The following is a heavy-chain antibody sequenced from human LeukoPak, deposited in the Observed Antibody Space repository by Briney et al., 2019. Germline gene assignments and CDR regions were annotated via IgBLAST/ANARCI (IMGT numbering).Heavy chain of an antibody. CDR3: VRDDGIGLDAFNV. D-gene: IGHD1-14*01. J-gene: IGHJ3*01. V-gene: IGHV6-1*01. CDR2: TYYRSKWYN. CDR1: GDSVSSNSAA. Sequence: SQTLSLTCAVSGDSVSSNSAAWNWIRQSPSRGLEWLGRTYYRSKWYNDYAVSVKSRITINPDTSKNQFSLQLNSVTPEDTAVYYCVRDDGIGLDAFNVWSPGTMVTVSS.